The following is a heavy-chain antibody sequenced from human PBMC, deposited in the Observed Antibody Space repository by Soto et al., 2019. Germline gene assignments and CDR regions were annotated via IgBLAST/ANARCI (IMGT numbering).Heavy chain of an antibody. J-gene: IGHJ6*02. CDR1: GYTFTSYG. V-gene: IGHV1-69*13. D-gene: IGHD3-16*01. CDR3: ASSSVGYGMDV. CDR2: ISPIIGKA. Sequence: SVKVSCKASGYTFTSYGISWVRQAPGQGLEWMGGISPIIGKANYAQKFQGRVTITADESTSTAYMELSSLRSEDTAVYYCASSSVGYGMDVWGQGTTVTVSS.